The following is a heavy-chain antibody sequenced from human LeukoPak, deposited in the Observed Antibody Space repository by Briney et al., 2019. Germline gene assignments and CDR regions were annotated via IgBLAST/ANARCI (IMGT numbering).Heavy chain of an antibody. J-gene: IGHJ4*02. CDR2: INGDGSYT. CDR3: ARDKSEYDSSGRGDY. Sequence: GGALRLSCAASGFAFSSYWMHWVRQVPGKGLVWLSRINGDGSYTKYADSVKGRFTISRDNAQNTLFLQMNSLSAEDTAVYFCARDKSEYDSSGRGDYWGQGTLVTVSS. V-gene: IGHV3-74*03. CDR1: GFAFSSYW. D-gene: IGHD3-22*01.